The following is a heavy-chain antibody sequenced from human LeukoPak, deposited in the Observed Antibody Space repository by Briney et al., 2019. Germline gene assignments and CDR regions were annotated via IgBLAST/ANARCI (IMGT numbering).Heavy chain of an antibody. V-gene: IGHV3-7*01. CDR2: IKPDGSEK. CDR1: GFTFSPYW. CDR3: ARVTVRYFDWLPRSHNWFDP. D-gene: IGHD3-9*01. J-gene: IGHJ5*02. Sequence: PGGSLRLSCAASGFTFSPYWMNWVRQAPGKGLEWVANIKPDGSEKYYVDSVKGRFTISRDNAKKSLYLQMNSLRAEDTAVYYCARVTVRYFDWLPRSHNWFDPWGQGTLVTVSS.